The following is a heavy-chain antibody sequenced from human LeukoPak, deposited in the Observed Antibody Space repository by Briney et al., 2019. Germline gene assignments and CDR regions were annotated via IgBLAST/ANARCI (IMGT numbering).Heavy chain of an antibody. J-gene: IGHJ5*02. CDR3: ARQWLPNNWFDP. Sequence: ASVKVCCKASGGTFSRHAISWVRQAPGQGLVWMGGTIPIFGTANYAQKFQGRVTITADESTSTAYMELSSLRSEDTAVYYCARQWLPNNWFDPWGQGTLVTVSS. CDR2: TIPIFGTA. CDR1: GGTFSRHA. V-gene: IGHV1-69*01. D-gene: IGHD6-19*01.